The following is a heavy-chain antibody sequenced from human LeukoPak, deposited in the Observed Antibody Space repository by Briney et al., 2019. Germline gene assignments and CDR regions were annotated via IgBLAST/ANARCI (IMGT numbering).Heavy chain of an antibody. CDR3: AKDRVGATLYFDC. J-gene: IGHJ4*02. D-gene: IGHD1-26*01. V-gene: IGHV3-11*01. Sequence: PGGSLRLSCAASGFTFSDYYMSWIRQAPGNGLEWVSYISSSVITIYYPHSVKGPVTISRDISKNTLYLQMNSLRAEDTDIYYCAKDRVGATLYFDCWGQGTLVTVSS. CDR1: GFTFSDYY. CDR2: ISSSVITI.